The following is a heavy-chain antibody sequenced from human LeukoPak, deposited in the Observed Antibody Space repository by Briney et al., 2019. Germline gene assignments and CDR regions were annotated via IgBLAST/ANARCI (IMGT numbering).Heavy chain of an antibody. CDR3: ANDPTYYDFWSASDY. Sequence: GGSLRLSRAASGFTFSSYAMSWVRQAPGKGLEWVSAISGSGGSTYYADSVKGRFTISRDNSKNTLYLQMNSLRAEDTAVYYCANDPTYYDFWSASDYWGQGTLVTVSS. V-gene: IGHV3-23*01. CDR1: GFTFSSYA. J-gene: IGHJ4*02. D-gene: IGHD3-3*01. CDR2: ISGSGGST.